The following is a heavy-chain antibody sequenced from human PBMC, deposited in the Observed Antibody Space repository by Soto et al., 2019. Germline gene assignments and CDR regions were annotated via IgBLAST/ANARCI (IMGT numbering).Heavy chain of an antibody. CDR2: IYYSGST. J-gene: IGHJ6*02. V-gene: IGHV4-59*01. Sequence: SETLSLTCTFSGGSISSYYWSLIRQPPGKGLEWIGYIYYSGSTNYNPSLKSRVTISVDTSKNQFSLKLSSVTAADTAVYYCARGDFWSGPYGMDVWGQGTTVTVSS. CDR3: ARGDFWSGPYGMDV. CDR1: GGSISSYY. D-gene: IGHD3-3*01.